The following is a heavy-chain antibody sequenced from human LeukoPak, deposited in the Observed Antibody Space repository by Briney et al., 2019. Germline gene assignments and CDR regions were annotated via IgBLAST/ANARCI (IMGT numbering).Heavy chain of an antibody. CDR1: GGTFSSYT. CDR2: IIPILGIA. Sequence: GASVKVSCKASGGTFSSYTISWVRQAPGQGLEWMGRIIPILGIANYAQKFQGRVTITADKSTSTAYMELSSLRSEDTAVYYCAREPTVTSLGTGDFDYWGQGTLVTVSS. V-gene: IGHV1-69*04. J-gene: IGHJ4*02. CDR3: AREPTVTSLGTGDFDY. D-gene: IGHD4-11*01.